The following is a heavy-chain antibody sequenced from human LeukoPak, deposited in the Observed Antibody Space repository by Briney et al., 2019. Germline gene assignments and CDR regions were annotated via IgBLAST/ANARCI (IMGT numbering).Heavy chain of an antibody. CDR2: IWYDGSNK. J-gene: IGHJ4*02. D-gene: IGHD7-27*01. CDR3: ARDRLGKYYFDY. CDR1: GFTFSSYG. V-gene: IGHV3-33*01. Sequence: GRSLRLSCAASGFTFSSYGMHWVRQAPGKGLEWVAVIWYDGSNKYYADSVKGRFTISRDNSKNTLYLQMNSLRAEDTAVYYCARDRLGKYYFDYWGQGILVTVSS.